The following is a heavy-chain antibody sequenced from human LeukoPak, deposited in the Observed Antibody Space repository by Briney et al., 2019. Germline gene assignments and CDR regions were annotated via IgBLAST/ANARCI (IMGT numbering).Heavy chain of an antibody. V-gene: IGHV4-59*08. CDR3: ARKSACCFDY. Sequence: SETLSLTCAVSGGSMNNNYWSWNRQPPGKGLEWIGYIYSGNTNYNPSLKSRVTISVDTSKNQFSLKLSSVTATDTAVYYCARKSACCFDYWGQGTLVTVSS. J-gene: IGHJ4*02. CDR1: GGSMNNNY. CDR2: IYSGNT.